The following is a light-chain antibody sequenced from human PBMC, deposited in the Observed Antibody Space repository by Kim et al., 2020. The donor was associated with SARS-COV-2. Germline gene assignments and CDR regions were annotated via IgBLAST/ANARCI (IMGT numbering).Light chain of an antibody. V-gene: IGKV3-15*01. CDR1: QSVTTN. CDR2: DAS. Sequence: EVVMTQSPAALSVSPGESVTLSCRASQSVTTNLAWYQQKPGQPPRLLIYDASTRASGIPARFSGSGSETEFTLSINSLQSDDLAVYYCQQYHDWPMYTFGQGTKLEIK. CDR3: QQYHDWPMYT. J-gene: IGKJ2*01.